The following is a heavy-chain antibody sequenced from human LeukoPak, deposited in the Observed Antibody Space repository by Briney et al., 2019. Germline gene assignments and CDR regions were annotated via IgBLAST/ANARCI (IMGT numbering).Heavy chain of an antibody. CDR3: ARGPSTPARFDS. CDR1: GGTFSSSA. J-gene: IGHJ4*02. Sequence: WASVTVSCKASGGTFSSSAINWVRQAPGEGREWIGRIIPMLGIPNYAQNFQGRVTITADKFTGAAYMELSSLRSEDTAVYYCARGPSTPARFDSWGQGTRVTVSS. CDR2: IIPMLGIP. V-gene: IGHV1-69*04.